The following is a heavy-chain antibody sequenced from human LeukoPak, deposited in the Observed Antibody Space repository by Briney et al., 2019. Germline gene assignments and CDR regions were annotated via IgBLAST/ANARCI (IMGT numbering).Heavy chain of an antibody. J-gene: IGHJ4*02. CDR2: IKHDGSED. D-gene: IGHD6-19*01. CDR1: GFTFSSYW. Sequence: GGSLRLSCAASGFTFSSYWMTWVRQAPGKGLEWVATIKHDGSEDYYVDSVKGRFTISRDNAKSSMWLQMSSLRAEDTAVYYCARRSGIAVAGAFDYWGQGTLVTVSS. V-gene: IGHV3-7*03. CDR3: ARRSGIAVAGAFDY.